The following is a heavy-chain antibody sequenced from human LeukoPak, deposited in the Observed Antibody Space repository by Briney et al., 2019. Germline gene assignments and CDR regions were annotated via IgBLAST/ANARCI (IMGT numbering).Heavy chain of an antibody. CDR3: ARYCSGGSCRYSGFDP. J-gene: IGHJ5*02. Sequence: ASVKVSCKASGYTFTGYYMHWVRQAPGQGLEWMGWINPNSGGTNYAQKFQGRVTMTRDTSISTAYMELSRLRSDDTAVYYCARYCSGGSCRYSGFDPWGQGTLVTVSS. CDR2: INPNSGGT. V-gene: IGHV1-2*02. D-gene: IGHD2-15*01. CDR1: GYTFTGYY.